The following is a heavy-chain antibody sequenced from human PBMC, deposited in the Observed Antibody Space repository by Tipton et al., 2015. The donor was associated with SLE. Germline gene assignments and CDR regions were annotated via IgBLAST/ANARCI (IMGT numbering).Heavy chain of an antibody. D-gene: IGHD3-10*01. Sequence: TLSLTCTVSGDSISSRNYYWAWIRQPPGKGLEWIGSIYHSGSIDHNPSLKSRVTMSVDTSKNQFSLKLSSVTAADTAVYYCARVVRYYFGSGSDGMDFWGQGTTVTVSS. CDR1: GDSISSRNYY. CDR3: ARVVRYYFGSGSDGMDF. CDR2: IYHSGSI. V-gene: IGHV4-39*07. J-gene: IGHJ6*02.